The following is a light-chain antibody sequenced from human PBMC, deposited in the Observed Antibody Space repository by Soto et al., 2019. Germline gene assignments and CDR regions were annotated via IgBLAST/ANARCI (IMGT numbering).Light chain of an antibody. CDR1: SGDVGAYNY. CDR2: EVT. Sequence: QSALTQPRSVSGSPGQSVTISCTGTSGDVGAYNYISWYQQHPGKAPKFLIYEVTKRPSGVPDRFSGSKSGNTASLTVSGLQTEDEADYYCSSYADSNHYVFGTGTKLTVL. J-gene: IGLJ1*01. V-gene: IGLV2-8*01. CDR3: SSYADSNHYV.